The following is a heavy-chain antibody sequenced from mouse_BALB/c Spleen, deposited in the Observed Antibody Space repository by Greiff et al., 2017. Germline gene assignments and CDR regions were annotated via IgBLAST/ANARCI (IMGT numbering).Heavy chain of an antibody. J-gene: IGHJ3*01. CDR2: INPYNDGT. D-gene: IGHD2-4*01. CDR3: ASPIYYDSLSY. V-gene: IGHV1-14*01. Sequence: EVKLMESGPELVKPGASVKMSCKASGYTFTSYVMHWVKQKPGQGLEWIGYINPYNDGTKYNEKFKGKATLTSDKSSSTAYMELSSLTSEDSAVYYCASPIYYDSLSYWGQGTLVTVSA. CDR1: GYTFTSYV.